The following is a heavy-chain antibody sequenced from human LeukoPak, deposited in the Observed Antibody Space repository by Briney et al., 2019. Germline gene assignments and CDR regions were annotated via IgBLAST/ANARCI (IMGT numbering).Heavy chain of an antibody. Sequence: PGGSLRLSCAASGFTFSSYGMHWVRQAPGKGLEWVAVIWYDGSNKYYADSVKGRFTISRDNSKNTLYLQMNSLRAEDTAVYYCASYEYSSSSVYVPFDYWGQGTLVTVSS. D-gene: IGHD6-6*01. V-gene: IGHV3-33*01. CDR1: GFTFSSYG. J-gene: IGHJ4*02. CDR3: ASYEYSSSSVYVPFDY. CDR2: IWYDGSNK.